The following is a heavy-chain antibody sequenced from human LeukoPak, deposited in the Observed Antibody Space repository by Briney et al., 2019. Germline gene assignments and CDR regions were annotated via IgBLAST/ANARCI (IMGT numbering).Heavy chain of an antibody. V-gene: IGHV1-18*01. J-gene: IGHJ6*02. CDR3: ARDSEARYYYYGMDV. Sequence: EASVKVSCKASGYTFTSYGISWVRQAPGQGLEWMGWISACNGNTNYAQKLQGRVTMTTDTSTSTAYMELRSLRSDDTAVYYCARDSEARYYYYGMDVWGQGTTVTVSS. CDR1: GYTFTSYG. CDR2: ISACNGNT.